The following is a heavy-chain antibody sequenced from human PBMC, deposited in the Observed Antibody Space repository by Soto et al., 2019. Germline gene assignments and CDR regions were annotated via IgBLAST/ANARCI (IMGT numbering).Heavy chain of an antibody. D-gene: IGHD3-9*01. J-gene: IGHJ2*01. Sequence: QVQLQQWGAGPLRPLETLSLTCGVSGGSFSGYYWAWIRQSPGKGLEWIGEINDRGSINYNPSLKSRVSISVDTSKNHLSLNLMSVTAAYTAVYYCARESHDILTGPPWVWYFDLWGRGTLVTVSS. CDR3: ARESHDILTGPPWVWYFDL. V-gene: IGHV4-34*01. CDR1: GGSFSGYY. CDR2: INDRGSI.